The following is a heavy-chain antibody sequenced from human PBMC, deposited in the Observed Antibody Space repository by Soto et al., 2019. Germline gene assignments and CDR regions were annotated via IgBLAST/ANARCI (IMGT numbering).Heavy chain of an antibody. V-gene: IGHV4-59*02. CDR2: MYHGGRT. Sequence: PSKTLSLTCTVSGDSGTNYYWSWRRQPPGKGLEWIGHMYHGGRTNYSPSLKSRVTMSLDSSKNQFSLNLSSVTAADTAVYFCARDPGYCTNGVCPIFDFWGQGVLVTVSS. CDR1: GDSGTNYY. CDR3: ARDPGYCTNGVCPIFDF. D-gene: IGHD2-8*01. J-gene: IGHJ4*02.